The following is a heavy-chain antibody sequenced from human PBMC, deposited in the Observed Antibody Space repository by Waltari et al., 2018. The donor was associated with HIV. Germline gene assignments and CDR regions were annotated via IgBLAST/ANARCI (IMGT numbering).Heavy chain of an antibody. Sequence: QLQLQESGPGLVKPSETLSLTCTVSGGSISRSSYYWGWIRQPPGKGLGWIGSIYYSGRTYYNPSLKSRVTISVDTSKNQFSLKLSSVTAADTAVYYCARRYYYDSSGYYRSDYWGQGTLVTVSS. CDR1: GGSISRSSYY. D-gene: IGHD3-22*01. CDR3: ARRYYYDSSGYYRSDY. CDR2: IYYSGRT. V-gene: IGHV4-39*01. J-gene: IGHJ4*02.